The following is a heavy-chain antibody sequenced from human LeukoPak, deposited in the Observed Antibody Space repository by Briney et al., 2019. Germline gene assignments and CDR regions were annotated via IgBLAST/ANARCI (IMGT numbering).Heavy chain of an antibody. CDR2: ISSSGSAT. V-gene: IGHV3-11*01. CDR3: TTGYWNDEVHFAY. D-gene: IGHD1-1*01. CDR1: GFTFSDYY. J-gene: IGHJ4*02. Sequence: GGSLRLSCAASGFTFSDYYMSWIRQAPGKGLEWVSYISSSGSATHYADSVKGRFTISRDNAKNSLYLQMNSLRAEDTAVYYCTTGYWNDEVHFAYWGQGTLVTVSS.